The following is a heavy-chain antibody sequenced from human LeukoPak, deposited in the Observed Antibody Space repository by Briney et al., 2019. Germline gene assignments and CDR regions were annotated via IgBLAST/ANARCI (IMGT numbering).Heavy chain of an antibody. D-gene: IGHD2-2*01. CDR2: INHSGST. CDR1: GGSFSGYY. CDR3: ARGPRSGVVVPAATLYNCFDP. J-gene: IGHJ5*02. V-gene: IGHV4-34*01. Sequence: APETLSDTRAVYGGSFSGYYWSWIRQPPGKGREWIGEINHSGSTNYNTSLKSRVTISVEKSKNHFSLKLSSLPAADTAVYYCARGPRSGVVVPAATLYNCFDPWGQGTVVTVSS.